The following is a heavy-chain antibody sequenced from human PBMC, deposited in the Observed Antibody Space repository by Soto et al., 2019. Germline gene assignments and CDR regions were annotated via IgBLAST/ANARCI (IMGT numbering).Heavy chain of an antibody. CDR2: ISRNSDYI. J-gene: IGHJ4*02. CDR3: ARVGAYFGEFDYFDY. CDR1: MFTWISDS. D-gene: IGHD3-10*01. Sequence: GGSVTLSGAESMFTWISDSMTWFLQSAGKGLECVSSISRNSDYIYYSASVKGRFITSRDNARTSLYLHMNSLRAEDTAVYYCARVGAYFGEFDYFDYWGQGALVTVSS. V-gene: IGHV3-21*01.